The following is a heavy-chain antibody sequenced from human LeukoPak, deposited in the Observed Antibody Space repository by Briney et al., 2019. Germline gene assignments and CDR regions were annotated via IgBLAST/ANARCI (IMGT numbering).Heavy chain of an antibody. CDR1: GGSFSGYY. J-gene: IGHJ6*03. CDR3: ARGDYSNSPYYYYYMDV. Sequence: SETLSLTCAVYGGSFSGYYWSWIRQPPGKGLEWIGYIYYSGSTSYNPSLKSRVTISVDTSKNQFSLKLSSVTAADTAVYYCARGDYSNSPYYYYYMDVWGKGTTVTVSS. V-gene: IGHV4-59*12. D-gene: IGHD4-11*01. CDR2: IYYSGST.